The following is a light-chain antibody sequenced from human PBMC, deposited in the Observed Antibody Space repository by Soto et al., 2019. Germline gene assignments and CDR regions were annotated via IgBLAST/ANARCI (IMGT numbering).Light chain of an antibody. CDR2: GAP. Sequence: EIVMTQSPANLSVSPGERATLSCRASQSVSSNLAWYQQKPGQAPRLLIYGAPTRATGIPARFSGSGSGTEFTLTISSLQSEDFAVYYCQQYNNWPRRTFGQGTKVDIK. J-gene: IGKJ1*01. V-gene: IGKV3-15*01. CDR1: QSVSSN. CDR3: QQYNNWPRRT.